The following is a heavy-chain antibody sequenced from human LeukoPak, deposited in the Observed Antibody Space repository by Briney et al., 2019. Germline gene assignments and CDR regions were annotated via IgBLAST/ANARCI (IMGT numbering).Heavy chain of an antibody. Sequence: GGSLRLSCAASGFTFSSYAMSWVRQAPGKGLEWASAISGSGGSTYYADSVKGRFTISRDNSKNTLYLQMNSLRAEDTAVYYCAKYPGGMRTFDYWGQGTLVTVSS. J-gene: IGHJ4*02. V-gene: IGHV3-23*01. CDR3: AKYPGGMRTFDY. CDR2: ISGSGGST. D-gene: IGHD3-16*01. CDR1: GFTFSSYA.